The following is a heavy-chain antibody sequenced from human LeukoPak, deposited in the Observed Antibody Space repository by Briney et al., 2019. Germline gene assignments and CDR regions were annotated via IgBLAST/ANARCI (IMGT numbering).Heavy chain of an antibody. CDR1: GFTFGDYA. J-gene: IGHJ4*02. CDR2: ISWNSGSI. V-gene: IGHV3-9*01. Sequence: PGGSLRLSCAASGFTFGDYAMHWVRQAPGKGLEWVSGISWNSGSIGYADSVKGRFTISRDNSKNTLYLQMNSLRAEDTAVYYCAKVEPVRSYFDYWGQGTLVTVSS. CDR3: AKVEPVRSYFDY. D-gene: IGHD1-1*01.